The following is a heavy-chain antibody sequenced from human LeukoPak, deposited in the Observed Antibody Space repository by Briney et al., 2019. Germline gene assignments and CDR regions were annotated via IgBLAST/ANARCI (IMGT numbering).Heavy chain of an antibody. V-gene: IGHV3-7*01. J-gene: IGHJ4*02. CDR3: ARVIGVFRALEDY. CDR1: GFTFSSYW. Sequence: PGGSLRLSCAASGFTFSSYWMSWVRQAPGKGLEWVANIKQDGSEKYYVDSVKGRFTISRDNAKNSLYLQMNSLRAEDTAVYYCARVIGVFRALEDYWGQGTLVTVSS. D-gene: IGHD3-10*01. CDR2: IKQDGSEK.